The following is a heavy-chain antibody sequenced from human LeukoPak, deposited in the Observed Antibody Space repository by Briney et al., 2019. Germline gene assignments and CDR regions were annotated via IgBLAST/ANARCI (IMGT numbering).Heavy chain of an antibody. J-gene: IGHJ2*01. CDR2: IYSGGTT. V-gene: IGHV3-53*01. D-gene: IGHD3-3*02. CDR3: ARVGDHFHWNLDL. CDR1: GFTLSTYY. Sequence: PGGSLRLSCAASGFTLSTYYKNWVRQAPGKGLEWVSIIYSGGTTYYADSVKGRFTISRDTSKNTLSLQMNSLRAEDTAVYFCARVGDHFHWNLDLWGRGTLVTVSS.